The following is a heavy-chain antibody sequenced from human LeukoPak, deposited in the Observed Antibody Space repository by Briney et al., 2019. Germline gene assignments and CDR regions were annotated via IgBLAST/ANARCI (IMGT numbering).Heavy chain of an antibody. CDR1: GGSTSSSIYY. V-gene: IGHV4-61*02. J-gene: IGHJ4*02. D-gene: IGHD3-10*01. CDR2: IYSTGST. CDR3: ARDQTYSGSGIYTYFDY. Sequence: SETLSLTCTVSGGSTSSSIYYWSWIRQPAGKGLEYLGRIYSTGSTNYNPSLRSRVTISVDTSKNHFSLKLSSVTAADTAVYYCARDQTYSGSGIYTYFDYWGQGILVTVSS.